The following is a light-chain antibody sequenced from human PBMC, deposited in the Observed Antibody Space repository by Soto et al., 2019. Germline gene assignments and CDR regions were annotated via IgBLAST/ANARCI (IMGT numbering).Light chain of an antibody. J-gene: IGKJ3*01. CDR1: QSVSNY. V-gene: IGKV3-11*01. CDR3: QQYGGAPFT. CDR2: DAS. Sequence: EIVLTQSPATLSLSPGERATLSCRASQSVSNYLAWYQQKPGQAPRLLIYDASNRASGIPARFSGSGSGTDFTLTISRLDPEDFAMYYCQQYGGAPFTFGPGTRV.